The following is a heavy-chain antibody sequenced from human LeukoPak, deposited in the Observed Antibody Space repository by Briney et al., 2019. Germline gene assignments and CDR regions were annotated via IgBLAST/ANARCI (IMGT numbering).Heavy chain of an antibody. D-gene: IGHD6-6*01. Sequence: PGRSLRLSCAASGFTFDDYAMHWVRQAPGKGLEWVSGISWNSGSIGYADSVKGRFTISRDNAKNSLYLQMNSLRAEDTAVYYCAREGWKQLVLYYYYGMDVWGQGTTVTVSS. J-gene: IGHJ6*02. CDR1: GFTFDDYA. V-gene: IGHV3-9*01. CDR2: ISWNSGSI. CDR3: AREGWKQLVLYYYYGMDV.